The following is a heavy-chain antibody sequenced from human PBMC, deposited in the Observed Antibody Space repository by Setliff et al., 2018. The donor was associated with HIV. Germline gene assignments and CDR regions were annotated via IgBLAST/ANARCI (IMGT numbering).Heavy chain of an antibody. Sequence: SETLSLTCTVSGGSISSGTYYWSWIRQPAGKGLEWIGRTYTSGSTYSNPSLKSRVTMSVDTSKNQFSLKLISVTAADTAVYYCARREYSSSSPPFDYWGQGTLVTVSS. CDR2: TYTSGST. J-gene: IGHJ4*02. CDR3: ARREYSSSSPPFDY. D-gene: IGHD6-6*01. V-gene: IGHV4-61*02. CDR1: GGSISSGTYY.